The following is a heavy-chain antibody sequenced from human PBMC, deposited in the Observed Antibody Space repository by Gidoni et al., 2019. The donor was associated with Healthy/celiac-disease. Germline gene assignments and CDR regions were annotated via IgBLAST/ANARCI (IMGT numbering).Heavy chain of an antibody. CDR1: GGSFSGYY. Sequence: QVQLQQWGAGLLKPSETLSLTRAVYGGSFSGYYRSWIRQPLGQGLEWSGEIIHSGCTIFNPSCKSRVTISVDTSKNQFSLKLSSVTAADTAVYSYATETTREGNYYGSRSHEPYYYYGMDVWGQGTTVTVSS. J-gene: IGHJ6*02. CDR2: IIHSGCT. D-gene: IGHD3-10*01. CDR3: ATETTREGNYYGSRSHEPYYYYGMDV. V-gene: IGHV4-34*12.